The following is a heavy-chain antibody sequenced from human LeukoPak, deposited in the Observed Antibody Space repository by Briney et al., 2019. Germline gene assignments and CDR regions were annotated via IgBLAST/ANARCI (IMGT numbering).Heavy chain of an antibody. D-gene: IGHD3-22*01. CDR1: GSTFSSYA. J-gene: IGHJ4*02. V-gene: IGHV3-30*03. CDR2: ISYDGSNK. Sequence: GGSLRLSCAASGSTFSSYAMHWVRQAPGKGLEWVALISYDGSNKYYADSVKGRFTISRDNSENTLCLQMNSLRAEDTALYYCARGNYYDSSGYRAPFDYWGQGTLVTVSS. CDR3: ARGNYYDSSGYRAPFDY.